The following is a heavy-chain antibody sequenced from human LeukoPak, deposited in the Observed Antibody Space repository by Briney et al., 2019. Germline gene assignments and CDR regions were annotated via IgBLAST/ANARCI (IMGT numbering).Heavy chain of an antibody. V-gene: IGHV3-21*01. CDR3: AREVYSSGSYDY. CDR1: GFTFSNTW. D-gene: IGHD3-22*01. J-gene: IGHJ4*02. Sequence: GGSLRLSCAASGFTFSNTWMNWVRQAPGKGLEWVSSISSSSSYIYYADSVKGRFTISRDNAKNSLYLQMNSLRAEDTAVYYCAREVYSSGSYDYWGQGTLVTVSS. CDR2: ISSSSSYI.